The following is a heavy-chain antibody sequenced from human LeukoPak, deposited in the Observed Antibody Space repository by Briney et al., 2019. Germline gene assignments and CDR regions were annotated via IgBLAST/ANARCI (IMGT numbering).Heavy chain of an antibody. CDR2: INHSGST. D-gene: IGHD2-15*01. Sequence: SETLSLTCAVYGGSFSGYYWTWIRQPPGKGLEWIGEINHSGSTNYNPSLRSRVTISVDMSKNQFSLKLSSVTAADTAVYYCANGRRYCSGGSCYSESAEYFQHWGQGTLVTVSS. CDR1: GGSFSGYY. CDR3: ANGRRYCSGGSCYSESAEYFQH. J-gene: IGHJ1*01. V-gene: IGHV4-34*01.